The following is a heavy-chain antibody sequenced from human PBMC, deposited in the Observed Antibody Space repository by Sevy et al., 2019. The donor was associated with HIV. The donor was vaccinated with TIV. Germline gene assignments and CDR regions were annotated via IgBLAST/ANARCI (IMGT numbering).Heavy chain of an antibody. D-gene: IGHD6-13*01. Sequence: SETLSLTCTVSGGSISSSSYYWGWIRQPPGKGLEWIGSIYYIGSTYYNPSLKSRFTISVDTSKNQFSLKLSSVTAADTAVYYCARPGAAAGGYYYYYMDVWGKGTTVTVSS. CDR2: IYYIGST. CDR3: ARPGAAAGGYYYYYMDV. J-gene: IGHJ6*03. CDR1: GGSISSSSYY. V-gene: IGHV4-39*01.